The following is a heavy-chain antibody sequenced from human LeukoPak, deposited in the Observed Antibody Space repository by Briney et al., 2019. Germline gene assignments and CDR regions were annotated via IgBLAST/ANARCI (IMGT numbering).Heavy chain of an antibody. CDR1: GFTFSSYS. Sequence: GGSLRLSCAASGFTFSSYSMNWVRQAPGKGLEWVSAISGSGGSTYYADSVKGRFTISRDNSKNTLYLQMNSLRAEDTAVYYCAKDSRIAAHYYMDVWGKGTTVTVSS. D-gene: IGHD6-6*01. CDR2: ISGSGGST. J-gene: IGHJ6*03. CDR3: AKDSRIAAHYYMDV. V-gene: IGHV3-23*01.